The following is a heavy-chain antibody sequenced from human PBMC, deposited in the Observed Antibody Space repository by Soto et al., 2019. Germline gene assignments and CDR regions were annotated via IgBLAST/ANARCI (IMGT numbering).Heavy chain of an antibody. CDR3: AKDQSGYGNDAFDI. J-gene: IGHJ3*02. Sequence: GGSLRLSCAASGFTFSSYAMHWVRQAPGKGLEWVAVISYDGSNKYYADSVKGRFTISRDNSKNTLYLQMNSLRAEDTDVYYCAKDQSGYGNDAFDIWGQGTMVTVSS. CDR1: GFTFSSYA. D-gene: IGHD5-12*01. CDR2: ISYDGSNK. V-gene: IGHV3-30-3*01.